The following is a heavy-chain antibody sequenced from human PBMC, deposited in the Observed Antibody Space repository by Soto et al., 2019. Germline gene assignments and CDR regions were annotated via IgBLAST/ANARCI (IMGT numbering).Heavy chain of an antibody. V-gene: IGHV3-9*01. D-gene: IGHD3-3*01. CDR3: AKGAITIFGVVSAHFDY. J-gene: IGHJ4*02. Sequence: EVQLVESRGGLVQPGRSLRLSCAASGFTFDDYAMHWVRQVPGKGLEWVSGISWNSGRIGYADSVKGRFTISRDNAKNSLYLQMNSLRAEDTALYYCAKGAITIFGVVSAHFDYWGQGTLVTVSS. CDR1: GFTFDDYA. CDR2: ISWNSGRI.